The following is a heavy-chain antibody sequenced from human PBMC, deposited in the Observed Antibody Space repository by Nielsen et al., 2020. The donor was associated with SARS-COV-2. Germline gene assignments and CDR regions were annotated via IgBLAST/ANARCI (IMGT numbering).Heavy chain of an antibody. D-gene: IGHD6-13*01. CDR2: IRYDGSNK. J-gene: IGHJ4*02. CDR3: AKDSQQLVSSFDY. Sequence: GESLKISCAASGFTFSSYGMHWVCQAPGKGLEWVAFIRYDGSNKYYADSVKGRFTISRDNSKNTLYLQMNSLRAEDTAVYYCAKDSQQLVSSFDYWGQGTLVTVSS. V-gene: IGHV3-30*02. CDR1: GFTFSSYG.